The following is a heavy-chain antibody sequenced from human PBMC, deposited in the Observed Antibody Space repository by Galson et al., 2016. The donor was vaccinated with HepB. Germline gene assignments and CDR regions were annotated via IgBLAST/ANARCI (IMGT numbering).Heavy chain of an antibody. D-gene: IGHD1-1*01. CDR1: GGSISSGGYC. CDR3: ARLLGGRNWMGNWFDP. V-gene: IGHV4-39*01. J-gene: IGHJ5*02. Sequence: SETLSLTCTVSGGSISSGGYCWGWIRQPPGKGLEWIGSLCYTGSAYYTPSLESRVTISVDTSKSRFSLKLNSVTAADTAVFYCARLLGGRNWMGNWFDPWGQGTLVTVSS. CDR2: LCYTGSA.